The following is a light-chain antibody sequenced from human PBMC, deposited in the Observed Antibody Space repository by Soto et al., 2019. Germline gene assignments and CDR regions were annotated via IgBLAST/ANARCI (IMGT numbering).Light chain of an antibody. Sequence: QSALTQPRSVSGSPGQSVTISCTGTSSDVGGYNYVSWYQQHPGKAPKPMIYDVNKRPSGVPDRFSGSKSGNTASLTITGLQAEDEADYYCCAYAGSPYVFGTGTKLTVL. CDR1: SSDVGGYNY. CDR3: CAYAGSPYV. CDR2: DVN. J-gene: IGLJ1*01. V-gene: IGLV2-11*01.